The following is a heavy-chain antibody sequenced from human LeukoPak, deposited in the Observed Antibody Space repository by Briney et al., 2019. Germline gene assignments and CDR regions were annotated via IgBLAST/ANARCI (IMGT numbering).Heavy chain of an antibody. V-gene: IGHV4-59*01. CDR1: GGSISSYY. CDR3: ARGRGGGYDY. J-gene: IGHJ4*02. Sequence: SETLSLTCTVSGGSISSYYWSWIRQPPGKGLEWIGYIYYSGSTNYNPSLKSRVTISVDTSKNQFSLKLSSVTAADTAVYYCARGRGGGYDYWGQGTLVTVSS. CDR2: IYYSGST. D-gene: IGHD2-15*01.